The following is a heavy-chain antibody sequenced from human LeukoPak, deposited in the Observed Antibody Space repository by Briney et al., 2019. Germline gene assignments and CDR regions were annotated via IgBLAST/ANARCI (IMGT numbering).Heavy chain of an antibody. CDR1: GYSFTGYY. CDR3: ARGADYYDSSTYYF. V-gene: IGHV1-2*02. Sequence: ASEKVSCKSSGYSFTGYYIHWVRQAPGQGLEWMGWIKPSTGGTNYGQKFQDRVTMTRDTCISTAYLDLSSLRSDDTAVYYCARGADYYDSSTYYFWGQGTLVTVSS. D-gene: IGHD3-22*01. CDR2: IKPSTGGT. J-gene: IGHJ4*02.